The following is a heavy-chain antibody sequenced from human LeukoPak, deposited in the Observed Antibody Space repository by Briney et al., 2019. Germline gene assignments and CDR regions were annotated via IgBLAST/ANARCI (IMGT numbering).Heavy chain of an antibody. CDR3: VRDRLGDFYFDY. J-gene: IGHJ4*02. D-gene: IGHD3-16*01. Sequence: GGSLRLSCAASGFTVSSNSMSWVRQAPGKGLEWVSYISSSGSTIYYADSVKGRFTISRDNAKKSLYLQMNSLRAEDTAVYYCVRDRLGDFYFDYWGQGTLVTVSS. V-gene: IGHV3-48*04. CDR2: ISSSGSTI. CDR1: GFTVSSNS.